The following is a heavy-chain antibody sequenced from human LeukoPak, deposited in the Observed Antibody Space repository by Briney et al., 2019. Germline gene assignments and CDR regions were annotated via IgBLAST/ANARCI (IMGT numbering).Heavy chain of an antibody. CDR1: GFTFSNFW. V-gene: IGHV3-7*03. D-gene: IGHD2-2*01. CDR2: IKQDGSEK. Sequence: PGGSLRLSCAPSGFTFSNFWMTWVRQAPGKGLEWVAHIKQDGSEKNYVDSVKGRFTISRDNAKNSLYLQMNGLRAEDTAVYYCASQPAAADVDYWGQGTLVTVSS. J-gene: IGHJ4*02. CDR3: ASQPAAADVDY.